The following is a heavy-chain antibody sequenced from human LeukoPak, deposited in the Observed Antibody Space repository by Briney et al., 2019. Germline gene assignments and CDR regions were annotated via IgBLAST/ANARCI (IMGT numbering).Heavy chain of an antibody. CDR2: INHSGRT. D-gene: IGHD4-17*01. V-gene: IGHV4-34*09. Sequence: PSETLSLTCAVYGGSFSGYYWSWIRQPPGKGLEWVGEINHSGRTNYNPYLKSRVNRSVDTSKNQFSLKLSSVTAADTAVYYCARHHGVPRFDYWGQGTLVTVSS. CDR3: ARHHGVPRFDY. J-gene: IGHJ4*02. CDR1: GGSFSGYY.